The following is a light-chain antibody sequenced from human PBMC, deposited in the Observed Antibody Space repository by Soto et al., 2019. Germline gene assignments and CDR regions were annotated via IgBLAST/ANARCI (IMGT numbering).Light chain of an antibody. V-gene: IGKV1-33*01. CDR2: AAS. Sequence: DIQMTQSPSSLSASVGDRVPITCQASQDISNYLNWYQQKPGKAPQLLIDAASNLETAVPSRFSVCGSGTDLTCAITTLLPEAIAPYYCQHYDNRPPNFGGGTKVLIK. CDR3: QHYDNRPPN. J-gene: IGKJ4*01. CDR1: QDISNY.